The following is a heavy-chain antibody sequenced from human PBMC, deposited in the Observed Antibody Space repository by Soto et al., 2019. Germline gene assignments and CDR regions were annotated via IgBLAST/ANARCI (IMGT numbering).Heavy chain of an antibody. CDR2: ISTYTANP. Sequence: QVHLVQSGAEVKSPGASVKVSCKASTDTFNNYGISWVRQAPGQGLEWMGWISTYTANPEYAEALRDRITMVLDTSTSTAFMELRSLRYDDTVVYYCAILQSYTFSETMPWDFWGQGTLVTVSS. CDR3: AILQSYTFSETMPWDF. J-gene: IGHJ4*02. CDR1: TDTFNNYG. D-gene: IGHD3-16*01. V-gene: IGHV1-18*01.